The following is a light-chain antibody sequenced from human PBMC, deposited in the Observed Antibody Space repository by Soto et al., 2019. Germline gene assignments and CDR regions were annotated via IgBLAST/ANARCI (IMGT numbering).Light chain of an antibody. J-gene: IGLJ2*01. V-gene: IGLV1-40*01. CDR2: VNS. CDR3: QSYDSSLSGVV. Sequence: QSVLTQPPSVSGAPGQRVTISCTGSSSNIGAGYNVHWYQQLPGTAHKLLIYVNSNRPSGVPDRFSGSKSGTSASLAITGLQAEDEADYYCQSYDSSLSGVVFGGGTKLTVL. CDR1: SSNIGAGYN.